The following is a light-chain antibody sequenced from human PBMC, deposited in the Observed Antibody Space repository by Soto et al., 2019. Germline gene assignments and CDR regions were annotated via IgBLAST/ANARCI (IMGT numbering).Light chain of an antibody. CDR2: EVS. CDR3: CSYADSSTYVV. V-gene: IGLV2-23*02. Sequence: QSALTQPASVSGSPGQSITISCTGTSSDVGSYNLVSWYQQHPGKAPRLMICEVSKRPSGVSNRFSGSKSGNTASLTISGLPPEDEADYYCCSYADSSTYVVFGGGTKVTVL. CDR1: SSDVGSYNL. J-gene: IGLJ2*01.